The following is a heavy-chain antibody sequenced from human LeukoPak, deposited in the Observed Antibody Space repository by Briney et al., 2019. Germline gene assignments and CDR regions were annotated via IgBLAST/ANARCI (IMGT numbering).Heavy chain of an antibody. Sequence: PSETLSLTCTVSGGSISSYYWSWIRQPPGKGLEWIGYIYYSGSTNYNPSLKSRVTISVDTSKNQFSLKLSSVTAADTAVYYCARVDYYDSSGPHYYFDYWGQGTLVTVSS. J-gene: IGHJ4*02. D-gene: IGHD3-22*01. V-gene: IGHV4-59*08. CDR1: GGSISSYY. CDR2: IYYSGST. CDR3: ARVDYYDSSGPHYYFDY.